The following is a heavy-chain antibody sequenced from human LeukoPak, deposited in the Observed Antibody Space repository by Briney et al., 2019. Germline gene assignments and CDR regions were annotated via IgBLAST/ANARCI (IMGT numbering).Heavy chain of an antibody. CDR2: IIPIFGTA. V-gene: IGHV1-69*13. Sequence: SVKVSCKASGGTFSSYAISWVRQAPGQGLEWMGRIIPIFGTANYAQKFQGRVTITADESTSTAYMELTSLRAEDTAVYYCARVGPNDYGDYAFDYWGQGTLVTVSS. CDR3: ARVGPNDYGDYAFDY. J-gene: IGHJ4*02. D-gene: IGHD4-17*01. CDR1: GGTFSSYA.